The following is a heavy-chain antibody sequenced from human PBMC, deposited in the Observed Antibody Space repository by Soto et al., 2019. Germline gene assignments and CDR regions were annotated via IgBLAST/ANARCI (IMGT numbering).Heavy chain of an antibody. D-gene: IGHD5-18*01. CDR3: ARRGYSYGPYYYYGMDV. CDR1: GGTFSSYA. CDR2: IIPIFGTA. V-gene: IGHV1-69*13. Sequence: SVKVSCKASGGTFSSYAISWVRQAPGQGLEWMGGIIPIFGTANYAQKFQGRVTITADESTSTAYMELSSLRSEDTAVYYCARRGYSYGPYYYYGMDVWGQGTTVTVSS. J-gene: IGHJ6*02.